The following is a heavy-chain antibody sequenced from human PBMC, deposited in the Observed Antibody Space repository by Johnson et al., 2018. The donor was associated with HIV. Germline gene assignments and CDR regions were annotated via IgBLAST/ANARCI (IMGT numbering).Heavy chain of an antibody. D-gene: IGHD4-17*01. V-gene: IGHV3-13*01. CDR2: IGTAGDT. J-gene: IGHJ3*02. Sequence: VQLVESGGGLVKPGGSLRLSCAASGFTFSDYDMHWVRQATGKGLEWVSAIGTAGDTYYPGSVKGRFTISRDNAKNSLNLQMNSLRDEDTAVYYCARRTVTALFDIWGHGTLVTVSS. CDR3: ARRTVTALFDI. CDR1: GFTFSDYD.